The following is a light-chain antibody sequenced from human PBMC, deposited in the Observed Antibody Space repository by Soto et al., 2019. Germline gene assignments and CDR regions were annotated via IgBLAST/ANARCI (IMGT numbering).Light chain of an antibody. CDR3: QQYNNWKT. CDR2: GAS. Sequence: EIVMTRSPATLSVSPGERATLSCRASQSVSSNLAWYQQTPGQAPRLLIYGASTRATGIPDRFSGSGSGTEFTLTISSLQSEDFAVYYCQQYNNWKTFGQGTKVEIK. J-gene: IGKJ1*01. CDR1: QSVSSN. V-gene: IGKV3-15*01.